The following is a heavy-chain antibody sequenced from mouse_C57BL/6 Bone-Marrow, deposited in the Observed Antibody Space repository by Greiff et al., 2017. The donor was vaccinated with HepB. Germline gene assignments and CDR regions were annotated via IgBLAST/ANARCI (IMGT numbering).Heavy chain of an antibody. V-gene: IGHV1-4*01. CDR2: INPSSGYT. J-gene: IGHJ4*01. CDR3: ARWGNYLHYYAMDY. CDR1: GYTFTSYT. D-gene: IGHD2-1*01. Sequence: QVQLKQSGAELARPGASVKMSCKASGYTFTSYTMHWVKQRPGQGLEWIGYINPSSGYTKYNQKFKDKATLTADKSSSTAYMQLSSLTSEDSAVYYCARWGNYLHYYAMDYWGQGTSVTVSS.